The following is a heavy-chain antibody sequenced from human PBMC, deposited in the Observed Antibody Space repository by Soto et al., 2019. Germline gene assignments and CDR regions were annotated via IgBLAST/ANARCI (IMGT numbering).Heavy chain of an antibody. CDR3: ATQVTGWFNDAFDV. D-gene: IGHD6-19*01. J-gene: IGHJ3*01. CDR1: GFTFSSYA. V-gene: IGHV3-23*01. CDR2: IDGTGDNT. Sequence: EVQLLESGGGLVQPGGSLTLSCAASGFTFSSYAMSWLRQAPGKGLEWVSAIDGTGDNTHYADSVKGRFTFSRDNSRNTLYLQMNGLRTEDTALYYCATQVTGWFNDAFDVWGQGTLVPVSS.